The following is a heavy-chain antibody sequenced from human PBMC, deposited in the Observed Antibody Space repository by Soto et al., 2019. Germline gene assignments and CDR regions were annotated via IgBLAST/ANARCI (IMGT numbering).Heavy chain of an antibody. J-gene: IGHJ4*02. V-gene: IGHV1-18*01. CDR2: ISAYNGNT. CDR3: ARDGRSVAVAGWATF. D-gene: IGHD6-19*01. CDR1: GYTFTSYG. Sequence: ASVKVSCKASGYTFTSYGISWVRQAPGQGLEWMGWISAYNGNTNYAQKLQGRVTMTTDTSTSTAYMELRSLRSDDTAVYYCARDGRSVAVAGWATFWGQGTLVTGSS.